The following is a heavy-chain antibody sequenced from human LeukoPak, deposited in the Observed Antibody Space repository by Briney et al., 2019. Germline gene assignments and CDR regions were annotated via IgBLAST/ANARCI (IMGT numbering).Heavy chain of an antibody. Sequence: ASVKVSCKASGGTFSSYAISWVRQAPGQGLERMGGIIPIFGTANYAQKFQGRVTITTDESTSTAYMELSSPRSEDTAVYYCARRVGGSSTSRGEIWFDPWGQGILVTVSS. CDR3: ARRVGGSSTSRGEIWFDP. V-gene: IGHV1-69*05. D-gene: IGHD2-2*01. J-gene: IGHJ5*02. CDR1: GGTFSSYA. CDR2: IIPIFGTA.